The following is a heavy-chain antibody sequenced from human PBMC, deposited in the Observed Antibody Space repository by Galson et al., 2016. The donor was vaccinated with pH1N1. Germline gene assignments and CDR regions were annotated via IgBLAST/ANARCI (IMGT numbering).Heavy chain of an antibody. D-gene: IGHD3-22*01. Sequence: SVKVSCKASGDTFTSYAMHWVRQAPGQRLEWMGWINAGNGIPKYSRRFQGRVTITRDTSASTAYMELSSLRSEDTAVYYCASSYYYDSSGYTDWGQGTLVTVSS. J-gene: IGHJ4*02. V-gene: IGHV1-3*01. CDR1: GDTFTSYA. CDR2: INAGNGIP. CDR3: ASSYYYDSSGYTD.